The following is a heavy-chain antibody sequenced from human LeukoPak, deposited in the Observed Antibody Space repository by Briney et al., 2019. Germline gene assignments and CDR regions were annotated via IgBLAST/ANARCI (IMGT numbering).Heavy chain of an antibody. J-gene: IGHJ4*02. V-gene: IGHV1-18*01. D-gene: IGHD5-12*01. Sequence: GASVKVSCKASSYTFTSYGISWVRQAPGQGLEWMGWISAYNGNTNYAQKLQGRVTMTTDTSTSTAYMELRSLRSDDTAVYYCARLGSGYDYAYFDYWGQGTLVTVSS. CDR2: ISAYNGNT. CDR3: ARLGSGYDYAYFDY. CDR1: SYTFTSYG.